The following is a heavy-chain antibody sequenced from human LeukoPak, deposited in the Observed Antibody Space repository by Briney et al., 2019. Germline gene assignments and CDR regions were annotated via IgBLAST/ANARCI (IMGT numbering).Heavy chain of an antibody. CDR2: ITTGGPNT. J-gene: IGHJ4*02. D-gene: IGHD3-3*01. CDR3: ARGRGLGVVSPYFDY. Sequence: GGSLRLSCTASGFTFSSYTMSWVRQAPGKGLKWVSTITTGGPNTYYADSVKGRFTISRDNSKNTLSLQMNNLRAEDTAVYYCARGRGLGVVSPYFDYWGQGTLVTVSS. CDR1: GFTFSSYT. V-gene: IGHV3-23*01.